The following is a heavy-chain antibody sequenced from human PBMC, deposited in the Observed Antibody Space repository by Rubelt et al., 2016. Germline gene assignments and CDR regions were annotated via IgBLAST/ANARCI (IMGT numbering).Heavy chain of an antibody. J-gene: IGHJ4*02. V-gene: IGHV1-3*01. CDR2: INAGNGNT. D-gene: IGHD2-15*01. CDR1: VYTFTSYA. Sequence: QGQRGKSGAEVKKPGGSVKEECKAFVYTFTSYAMHWVRQALGKRLGWMGWINAGNGNTKYSQNVQGRVTMTRDTSASTAYMELSSLRSEDTAVYYCARGYCSGGSCYYFDYWGQGTLVTVSS. CDR3: ARGYCSGGSCYYFDY.